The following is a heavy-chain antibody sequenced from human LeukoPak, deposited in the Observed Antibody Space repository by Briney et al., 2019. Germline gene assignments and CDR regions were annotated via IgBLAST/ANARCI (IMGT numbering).Heavy chain of an antibody. V-gene: IGHV1-46*01. J-gene: IGHJ4*02. Sequence: ASVKVSCKASGYTFTSNYIYWVRQAPGQGLEWMGMIYPRDGSTSYAQKFQGRVTVTRDTSTSTVHMELSGLRSEDTAVYYCARDQEGFVYWGQGTLVTVSS. CDR3: ARDQEGFVY. CDR2: IYPRDGST. CDR1: GYTFTSNY.